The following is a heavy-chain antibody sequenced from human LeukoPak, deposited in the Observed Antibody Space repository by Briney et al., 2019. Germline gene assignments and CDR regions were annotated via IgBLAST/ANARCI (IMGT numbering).Heavy chain of an antibody. CDR3: AKAVSGWELDY. D-gene: IGHD6-19*01. CDR2: MSYDGRSK. J-gene: IGHJ4*02. CDR1: GFTFSSYG. V-gene: IGHV3-30*18. Sequence: GGSLRLSCAASGFTFSSYGMHWVRQAPGKGLEGVAVMSYDGRSKYYADSMKGRFTISRDNTKNTLYLQKNSLRDEDSAVYYCAKAVSGWELDYWGQGPLVTVS.